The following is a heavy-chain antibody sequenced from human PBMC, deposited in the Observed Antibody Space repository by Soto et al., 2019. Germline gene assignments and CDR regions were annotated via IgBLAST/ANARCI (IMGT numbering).Heavy chain of an antibody. V-gene: IGHV1-69*06. CDR3: ARDSYDFWSGYFIYGMDV. D-gene: IGHD3-3*01. Sequence: VASVKVSCKASGGTFSSYAISWVRQAPGQGLEWMGGIIPIFGTANYAQKFQGRVTITADKSTSTAYMELSSLRSEDTAVYYCARDSYDFWSGYFIYGMDVWGQGTTVTVSS. CDR2: IIPIFGTA. CDR1: GGTFSSYA. J-gene: IGHJ6*02.